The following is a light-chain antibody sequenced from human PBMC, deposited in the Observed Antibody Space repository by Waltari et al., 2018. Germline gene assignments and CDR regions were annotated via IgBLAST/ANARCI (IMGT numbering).Light chain of an antibody. CDR1: SSNIGNNY. CDR2: DNN. Sequence: QSVLTQPPSVSAAPGQRVTISCSRRSSNIGNNYVSCYQQLPGTAPKLLIYDNNERPSGIPDRFSGSKSGTSATLDITGLQTGDEADYYCGTRDTGLSAWVFGGGTKVTVL. CDR3: GTRDTGLSAWV. J-gene: IGLJ2*01. V-gene: IGLV1-51*01.